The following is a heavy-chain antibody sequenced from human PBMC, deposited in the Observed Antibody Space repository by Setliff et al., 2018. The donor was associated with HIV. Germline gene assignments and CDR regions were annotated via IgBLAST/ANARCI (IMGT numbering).Heavy chain of an antibody. J-gene: IGHJ4*02. Sequence: GGSLRLSCAPSGFSFMIYAMSWVRQAPGKGLEWVSAISATADKTYYADSVKGRFTISRDNSKNTLFLQVNSLRAGDTALYYCAKIRGDTGSSPSVDFWGQGTPVTVSS. D-gene: IGHD6-6*01. V-gene: IGHV3-23*01. CDR1: GFSFMIYA. CDR2: ISATADKT. CDR3: AKIRGDTGSSPSVDF.